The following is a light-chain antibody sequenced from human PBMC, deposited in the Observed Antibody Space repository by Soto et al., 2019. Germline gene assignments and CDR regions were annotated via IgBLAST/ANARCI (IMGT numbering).Light chain of an antibody. J-gene: IGLJ2*01. CDR3: SSDTRSSTLVV. CDR2: EVS. CDR1: SSDVGGYTY. V-gene: IGLV2-14*01. Sequence: QSALTQPAAVSGAPGQSITISCTGTSSDVGGYTYVSWYQQHPGKAPKLMMYEVSNRPSWVSNRFSGSKSGNTASLTISGLQAEDEADYSCSSDTRSSTLVVFGGGTKVTVL.